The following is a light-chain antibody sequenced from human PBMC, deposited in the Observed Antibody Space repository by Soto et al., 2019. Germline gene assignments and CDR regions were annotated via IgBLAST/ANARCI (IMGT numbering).Light chain of an antibody. CDR1: QNIHNH. Sequence: DKLMSQSPATLSVSPGERVTLSCRASQNIHNHMSWFLQKPGQTPRLLIYDAIIRAPDVPARFSGSWSGTEFTLTINSLQSEDFATYYCQQLNSYPPTFGQGTRLEI. J-gene: IGKJ5*01. V-gene: IGKV3-15*01. CDR3: QQLNSYPPT. CDR2: DAI.